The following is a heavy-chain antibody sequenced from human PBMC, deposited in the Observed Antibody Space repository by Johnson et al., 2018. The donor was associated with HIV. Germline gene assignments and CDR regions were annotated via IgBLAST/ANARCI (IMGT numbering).Heavy chain of an antibody. CDR1: GFTFDDYA. V-gene: IGHV3-9*01. J-gene: IGHJ3*02. D-gene: IGHD6-13*01. CDR3: AKDAIATAADDAFDI. Sequence: EVQLLESGGGLVQPGRSLRLSCAASGFTFDDYAMHWVRQAPGKGLEWVSGISWNSGSIGYADSVKGRFTISRDNSKNTLYLQMNSLRAEDTAVYYCAKDAIATAADDAFDIWGLGTMVTVSS. CDR2: ISWNSGSI.